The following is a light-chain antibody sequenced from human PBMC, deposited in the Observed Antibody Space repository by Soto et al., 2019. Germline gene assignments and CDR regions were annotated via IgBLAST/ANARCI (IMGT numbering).Light chain of an antibody. J-gene: IGKJ2*01. CDR1: QSISASF. CDR3: HQYDNSPYT. V-gene: IGKV3-20*01. Sequence: EIVLTQSPGTLSLSPGERATLSCRASQSISASFLAWYQRKPGQPHRLLIYATSTRATGIPERFSGSGSGTDFVLTISGLEPEDFAVYYCHQYDNSPYTFGQGTNLEIK. CDR2: ATS.